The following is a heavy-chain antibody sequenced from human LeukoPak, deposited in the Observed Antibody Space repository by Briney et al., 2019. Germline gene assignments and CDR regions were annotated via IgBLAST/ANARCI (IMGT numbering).Heavy chain of an antibody. CDR1: GFTFSSYA. CDR2: ISYDGSNK. V-gene: IGHV3-30-3*01. J-gene: IGHJ4*02. Sequence: PGRSLRLSCAASGFTFSSYAMHWVRQAPGKGLEWVAVISYDGSNKYYADSVKGRFTISRDNSKNTLYLQMNSLRAEDTAVYYCAREYLTYYYDSSGPGYWGQGTLVTVSS. CDR3: AREYLTYYYDSSGPGY. D-gene: IGHD3-22*01.